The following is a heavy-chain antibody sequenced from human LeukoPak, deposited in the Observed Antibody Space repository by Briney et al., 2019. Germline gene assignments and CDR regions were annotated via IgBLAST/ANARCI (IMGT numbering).Heavy chain of an antibody. D-gene: IGHD6-19*01. Sequence: GGSLRLSCAASGFTFSSYGMHWVRQAPGKGLEWVAAIWYDGSNKYYADSVKGRFTISRDNSKNTLYLQMNSLRAEDTAVYYCARDPERQWLVLGYWGQGTLVTVSS. V-gene: IGHV3-33*01. J-gene: IGHJ4*02. CDR1: GFTFSSYG. CDR2: IWYDGSNK. CDR3: ARDPERQWLVLGY.